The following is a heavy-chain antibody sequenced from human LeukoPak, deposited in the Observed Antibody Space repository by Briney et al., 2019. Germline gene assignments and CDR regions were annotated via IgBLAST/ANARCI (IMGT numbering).Heavy chain of an antibody. Sequence: SETLSLTCAVYGGSFSGYYWSWIRQPPGKGLEWIGEINHSGSTNHNPSLKSRVTISVDTSKNQFSLRLSSVTAADTAVYYCARSQILTGRTFDYWGQGTLVTVSS. J-gene: IGHJ4*02. V-gene: IGHV4-34*01. CDR2: INHSGST. D-gene: IGHD3-9*01. CDR3: ARSQILTGRTFDY. CDR1: GGSFSGYY.